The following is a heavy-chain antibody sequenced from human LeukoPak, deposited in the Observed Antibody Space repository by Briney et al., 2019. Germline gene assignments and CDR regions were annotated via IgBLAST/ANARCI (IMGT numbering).Heavy chain of an antibody. CDR3: ARDVIGGDTLDS. D-gene: IGHD2-21*02. Sequence: GGTLRLSCAASGFTFSSCWMTWVRQAPGKGLEWVASIVEDGSQKYYVDSVKGRFTISRDNAKNSLYLQMNSLEAEDTAVYYCARDVIGGDTLDSWGQGTLVTVSS. J-gene: IGHJ4*02. CDR2: IVEDGSQK. V-gene: IGHV3-7*01. CDR1: GFTFSSCW.